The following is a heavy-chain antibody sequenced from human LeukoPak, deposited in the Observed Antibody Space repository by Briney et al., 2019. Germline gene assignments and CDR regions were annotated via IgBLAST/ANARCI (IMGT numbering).Heavy chain of an antibody. D-gene: IGHD5-18*01. V-gene: IGHV4-4*07. CDR1: GGSISSYY. CDR3: ARGVDTAMVSGGYNWFDP. CDR2: IYSSGSA. Sequence: SETLSLTCTVSGGSISSYYWSWIRQPAGKGLEWIGHIYSSGSANYNPSLKSRVTMSVDTSKNQFSLKLSSVTAADTAVYYCARGVDTAMVSGGYNWFDPWGQGTLVTVSS. J-gene: IGHJ5*02.